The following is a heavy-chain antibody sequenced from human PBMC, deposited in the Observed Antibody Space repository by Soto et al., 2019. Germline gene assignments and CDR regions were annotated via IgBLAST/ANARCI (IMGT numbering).Heavy chain of an antibody. D-gene: IGHD3-16*01. CDR3: ASWADAADEDYFHH. Sequence: EVQLVESGGGLVQPGGSLRLSCAGSGFRFSSSWMSWIRQAPGKGLEWVVHINQGGSQKYYVDSAKGRFTISRDNAKTSLYLQMNNLRAEDTATYYCASWADAADEDYFHHWGQGTLVTVSS. V-gene: IGHV3-7*03. CDR2: INQGGSQK. J-gene: IGHJ1*01. CDR1: GFRFSSSW.